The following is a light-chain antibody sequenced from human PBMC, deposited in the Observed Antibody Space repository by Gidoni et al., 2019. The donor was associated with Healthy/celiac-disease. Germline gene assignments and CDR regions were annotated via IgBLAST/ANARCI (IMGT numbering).Light chain of an antibody. CDR2: AAS. Sequence: SASTGDRVTITCRASQGISSYLAWYQQKPGKAPKLLIYAASTLQSGVPSRFSGSGSGTDFTLTISCLQSEDFATYYCQQYYSYPLGFGQGTKVDIK. J-gene: IGKJ1*01. V-gene: IGKV1-8*01. CDR3: QQYYSYPLG. CDR1: QGISSY.